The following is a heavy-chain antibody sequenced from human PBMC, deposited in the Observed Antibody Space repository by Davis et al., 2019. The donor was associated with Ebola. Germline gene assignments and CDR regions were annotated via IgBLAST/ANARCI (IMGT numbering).Heavy chain of an antibody. D-gene: IGHD1-1*01. CDR3: ARVRGDGMSDY. J-gene: IGHJ4*02. V-gene: IGHV4-61*08. CDR2: IYYSGST. Sequence: PSETLSLTCTVSGGSISSGGYYWSWIRQHPGKGLEWIGYIYYSGSTYYNPSLKSRVTISVDMSENQFSLKVSSVTAADTAVYYCARVRGDGMSDYWGQGTLVTVSS. CDR1: GGSISSGGYY.